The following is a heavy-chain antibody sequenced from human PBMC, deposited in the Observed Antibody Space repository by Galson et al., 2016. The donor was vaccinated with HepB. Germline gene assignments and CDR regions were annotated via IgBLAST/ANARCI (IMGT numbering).Heavy chain of an antibody. CDR3: ARNKEVGLRTEWAY. CDR2: ISDSGTGT. CDR1: GFTFSNYA. J-gene: IGHJ4*02. Sequence: SPRLSCAASGFTFSNYAMIWVRQAPGKGLEWVSGISDSGTGTWYADSVKGRFTISRDNSKNTVYLQMNNVRVEDTAVYYCARNKEVGLRTEWAYWGQGTLVTVSS. V-gene: IGHV3-23*01. D-gene: IGHD1-26*01.